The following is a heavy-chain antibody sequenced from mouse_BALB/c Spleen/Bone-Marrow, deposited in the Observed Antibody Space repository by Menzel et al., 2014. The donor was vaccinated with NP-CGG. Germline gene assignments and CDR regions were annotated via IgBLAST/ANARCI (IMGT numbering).Heavy chain of an antibody. D-gene: IGHD4-1*01. J-gene: IGHJ2*01. Sequence: VHLQQSAAELVRPGASVNLSCNASGHTFTSYWMSWVRHRPGQALDWIGMIDPSDSETHYNQMFKDKASLTVDQSSSAAYMQLSSLTSEDSAVYYCARTWAFDYRGQGTTLTVSS. CDR2: IDPSDSET. V-gene: IGHV1-61*01. CDR1: GHTFTSYW. CDR3: ARTWAFDY.